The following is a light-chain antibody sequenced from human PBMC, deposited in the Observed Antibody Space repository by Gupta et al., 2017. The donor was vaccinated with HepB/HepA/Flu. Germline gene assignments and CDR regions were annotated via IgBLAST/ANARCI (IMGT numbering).Light chain of an antibody. CDR2: AAS. Sequence: DIQMTQSPSSLSASVGDRVTITCRASQSISSCLNWYQQKPGKAPKVLISAASSLQGGVPSRFGGSGSGTDFTLTITSLQAEDFATYYCQQSDSTPFTFGHGTKVDIK. CDR1: QSISSC. J-gene: IGKJ3*01. V-gene: IGKV1-39*01. CDR3: QQSDSTPFT.